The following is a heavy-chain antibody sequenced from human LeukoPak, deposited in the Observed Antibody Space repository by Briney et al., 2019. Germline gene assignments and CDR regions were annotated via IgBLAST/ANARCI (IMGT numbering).Heavy chain of an antibody. D-gene: IGHD3-22*01. V-gene: IGHV3-33*08. Sequence: GSLRPFCSTAGIHFNELGQPRVRQPPGQGLGGGAIIWYDGSNKKYEDSVKGRFTISRDNSKNTLYLQMNSLRAEDTAVYYCARGVDYYENSGTIDYWGQGTLVTVSS. J-gene: IGHJ4*02. CDR3: ARGVDYYENSGTIDY. CDR2: IWYDGSNK. CDR1: GIHFNELG.